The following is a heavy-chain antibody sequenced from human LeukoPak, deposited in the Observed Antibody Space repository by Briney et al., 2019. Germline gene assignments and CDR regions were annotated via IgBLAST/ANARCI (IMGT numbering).Heavy chain of an antibody. Sequence: PGGSLRLSCAASGFTFSSYAMSWVRQAPGKGLEWVSAISGSGGSTYYADSVKGRFTISRDNSKNTLYLQMNSLRAEDSALYYCAKDYDFWSGYCDYWGQGTLVTVSS. CDR1: GFTFSSYA. V-gene: IGHV3-23*01. CDR3: AKDYDFWSGYCDY. D-gene: IGHD3-3*01. J-gene: IGHJ4*02. CDR2: ISGSGGST.